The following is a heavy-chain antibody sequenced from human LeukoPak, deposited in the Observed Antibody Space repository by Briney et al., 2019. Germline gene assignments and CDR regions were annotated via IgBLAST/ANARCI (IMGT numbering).Heavy chain of an antibody. CDR2: IYSGGST. Sequence: GGSLRLSRAASGFTVSSNYMSWVREAPAKGLEWGSVIYSGGSTYYADSVTGRVAISRDNSKNTRYRQWNSLRAEDTAVYYCAARVVEDAFDIWGQGTMVTVSS. CDR3: AARVVEDAFDI. J-gene: IGHJ3*02. D-gene: IGHD2-15*01. CDR1: GFTVSSNY. V-gene: IGHV3-53*01.